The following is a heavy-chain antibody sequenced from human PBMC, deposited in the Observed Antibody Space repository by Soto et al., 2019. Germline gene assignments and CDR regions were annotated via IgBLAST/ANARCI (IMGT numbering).Heavy chain of an antibody. CDR3: ARDSVETALVYFFFDF. CDR2: ISYDGSNK. V-gene: IGHV3-30-3*01. Sequence: QVQLVESGGGVVQPGRSLRLSCAASGLSFSTYAMHWVRQAPGKGLEWVAVISYDGSNKHYADSVKGRFTISRDNSENTVYLQMNSLRSEDTAVYYCARDSVETALVYFFFDFWCQGTLVTVSS. CDR1: GLSFSTYA. D-gene: IGHD5-18*01. J-gene: IGHJ4*02.